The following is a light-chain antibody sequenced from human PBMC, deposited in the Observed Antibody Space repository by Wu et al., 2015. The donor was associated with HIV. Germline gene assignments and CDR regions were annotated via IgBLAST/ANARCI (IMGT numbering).Light chain of an antibody. CDR2: GAS. J-gene: IGKJ5*01. CDR1: GIXSY. V-gene: IGKV1-9*01. Sequence: GIXSYFSPGIXRKTREEPLTFLIYGASTLQSGVPSRFSGSGSGTDFTLTISSLQPEDSATYYCQQLNSYPITFGQGTRLEIK. CDR3: QQLNSYPIT.